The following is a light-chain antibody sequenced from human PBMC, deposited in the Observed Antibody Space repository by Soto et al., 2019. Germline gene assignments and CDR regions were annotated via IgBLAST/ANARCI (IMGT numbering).Light chain of an antibody. CDR1: QSISSW. CDR3: QQYNSYWT. CDR2: DAS. Sequence: DIQMTQSPSTLSASVGDRVTITCRASQSISSWLAWYQQKPGKAPKLLIYDASSLESGVPSRFSGSGSGTEFTLTISSLKPDDFATYYCQQYNSYWTFGQGPKVDIK. V-gene: IGKV1-5*01. J-gene: IGKJ1*01.